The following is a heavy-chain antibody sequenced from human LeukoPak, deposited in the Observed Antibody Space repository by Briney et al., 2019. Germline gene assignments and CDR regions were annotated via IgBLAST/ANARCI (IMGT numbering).Heavy chain of an antibody. CDR3: ARYARYYYGSGSYTPGRPYYYYGMDV. D-gene: IGHD3-10*01. J-gene: IGHJ6*02. Sequence: SETLSLTCAVYGGSFSGYYWSWIRQPPGKGLEWIGEINHSGSTNYNPSLKSRVTISVDTSKNQFSLKLSSVTAADTAVYYCARYARYYYGSGSYTPGRPYYYYGMDVWGQGTTVTVSS. V-gene: IGHV4-34*01. CDR2: INHSGST. CDR1: GGSFSGYY.